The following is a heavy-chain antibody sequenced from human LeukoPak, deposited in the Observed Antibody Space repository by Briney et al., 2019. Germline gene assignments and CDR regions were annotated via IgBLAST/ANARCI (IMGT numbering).Heavy chain of an antibody. J-gene: IGHJ4*02. V-gene: IGHV4-34*01. CDR3: ARGSLNSSPRFGSSGRFGY. D-gene: IGHD3-10*01. Sequence: PSETLSLTCAVYGGSFSGYYWSWIRQPPGKGLESIGEINHSGSTNYNPSLKSRVTISVDTSKNQFSLKLSSVTAADTAVYYCARGSLNSSPRFGSSGRFGYWGQGTLVTVSS. CDR2: INHSGST. CDR1: GGSFSGYY.